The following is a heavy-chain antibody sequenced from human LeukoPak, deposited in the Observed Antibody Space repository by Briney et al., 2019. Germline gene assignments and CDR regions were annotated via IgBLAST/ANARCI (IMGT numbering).Heavy chain of an antibody. CDR2: ISSSSSYI. V-gene: IGHV3-21*01. CDR3: ARDPARYSSGRADY. CDR1: GFTFSSYS. D-gene: IGHD6-19*01. J-gene: IGHJ4*02. Sequence: GGSLRVSCAASGFTFSSYSMNWVRQAPGKGLEWVSSISSSSSYIYYADSVKGRFTISRDNAKNSLYLQMNSLRAEDTAVYYCARDPARYSSGRADYWGQGTLVTVSS.